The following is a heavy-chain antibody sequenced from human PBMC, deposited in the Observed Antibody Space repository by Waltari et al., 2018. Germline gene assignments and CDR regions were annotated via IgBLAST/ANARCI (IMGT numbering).Heavy chain of an antibody. V-gene: IGHV1-8*01. CDR1: GYTFTSYD. CDR2: MNTNSGNT. D-gene: IGHD6-13*01. Sequence: QVQLVQSGAEVKKPGASVKVSCKASGYTFTSYDINWVRQATGQGLEWMGWMNTNSGNTAHDQKFQGRVTMTRNTSIITAYIELSILRSEDTAVYYCARGPGIAAAGKGYYFDYWGQGTLVTVSS. CDR3: ARGPGIAAAGKGYYFDY. J-gene: IGHJ4*02.